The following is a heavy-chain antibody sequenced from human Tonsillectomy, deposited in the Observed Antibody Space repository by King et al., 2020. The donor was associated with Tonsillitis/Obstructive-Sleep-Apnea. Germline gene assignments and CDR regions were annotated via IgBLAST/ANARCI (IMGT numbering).Heavy chain of an antibody. V-gene: IGHV1-69*12. Sequence: QLVQSGAEVKKPGSSVKVSCKASGGTFSSYAISWVRQAPGQGLEWMGGIIPLFDATNHAQKFRGRVTITADESTCTAYMELSSLRSEDTAVYYCATAPSTPNYDFWSGYRYNWFDRWGQGTLVTVSS. CDR2: IIPLFDAT. D-gene: IGHD3-3*01. J-gene: IGHJ5*02. CDR3: ATAPSTPNYDFWSGYRYNWFDR. CDR1: GGTFSSYA.